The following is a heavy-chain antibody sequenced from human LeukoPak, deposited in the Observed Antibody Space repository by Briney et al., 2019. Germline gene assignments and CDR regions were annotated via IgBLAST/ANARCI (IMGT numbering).Heavy chain of an antibody. CDR1: GGSFSGYY. Sequence: SETLSLTCAVYGGSFSGYYWSWIRQPPGKGLEWIGEINHSGSTNYNPSLKSRVTISVDTSKNQFSLKLSSVTAADMAVYYCARGRSSRNRPRLDYRGQGTLVTVSS. CDR3: ARGRSSRNRPRLDY. V-gene: IGHV4-34*01. CDR2: INHSGST. J-gene: IGHJ4*02. D-gene: IGHD1-14*01.